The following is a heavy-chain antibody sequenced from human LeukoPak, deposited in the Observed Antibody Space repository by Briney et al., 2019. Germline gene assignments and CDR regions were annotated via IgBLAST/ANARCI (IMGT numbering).Heavy chain of an antibody. CDR2: ISWNSGSI. J-gene: IGHJ3*02. D-gene: IGHD3-22*01. CDR3: AKPRYYYDSSGYQKHDAFDI. V-gene: IGHV3-9*01. CDR1: GFTFDDYP. Sequence: SLRLSCAASGFTFDDYPMHWVRQAPGKGLEWVSGISWNSGSIGYADSVKGRFTICRDNAKNSLYLQMNSLRAEDTALYYCAKPRYYYDSSGYQKHDAFDIWGQGTMVTVSS.